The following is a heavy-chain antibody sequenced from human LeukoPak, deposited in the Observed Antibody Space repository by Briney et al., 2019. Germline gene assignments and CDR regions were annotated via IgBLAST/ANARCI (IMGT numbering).Heavy chain of an antibody. CDR2: IYYTGST. CDR1: GGSISSYY. V-gene: IGHV4-59*08. CDR3: ARRKYYYDSSGPFDY. J-gene: IGHJ4*02. D-gene: IGHD3-22*01. Sequence: PSETLSLTCTVSGGSISSYYWSWIRQSPGKGLEWIGHIYYTGSTDCNPSPKSRVTISVDTSKNQFSLKLSSVTAADTAVYYCARRKYYYDSSGPFDYWGQGTLVTVSS.